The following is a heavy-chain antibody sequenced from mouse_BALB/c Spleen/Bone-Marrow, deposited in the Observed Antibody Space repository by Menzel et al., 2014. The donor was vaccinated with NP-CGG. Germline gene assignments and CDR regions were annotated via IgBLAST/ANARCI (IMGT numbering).Heavy chain of an antibody. J-gene: IGHJ2*01. CDR2: ISSGSSTI. CDR1: GFTFSSFG. V-gene: IGHV5-17*02. D-gene: IGHD4-1*01. CDR3: TRGGNWEDFDY. Sequence: EVMLVESGGGLVQPGGSRKLPCAASGFTFSSFGMHWVRQAPERGLEWVAYISSGSSTIFYADTVKGRFTISRDNPKNTLFLQMTSLRSEDTATYYCTRGGNWEDFDYWGQGTTLTVSS.